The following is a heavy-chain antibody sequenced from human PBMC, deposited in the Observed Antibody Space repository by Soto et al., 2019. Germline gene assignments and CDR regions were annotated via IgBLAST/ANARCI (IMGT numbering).Heavy chain of an antibody. CDR1: GFSFDDYT. J-gene: IGHJ4*02. V-gene: IGHV3-9*01. CDR3: AREMAAAGSGAVDY. CDR2: LSWNSGFS. D-gene: IGHD6-13*01. Sequence: PGGSLRLSCGGSGFSFDDYTMHWVRQAPGKGPEWVASLSWNSGFSGYADSVKGRFTISRDNAKNSLYLQMNSLRAEDTAVYYCAREMAAAGSGAVDYWGQGTLVTVSS.